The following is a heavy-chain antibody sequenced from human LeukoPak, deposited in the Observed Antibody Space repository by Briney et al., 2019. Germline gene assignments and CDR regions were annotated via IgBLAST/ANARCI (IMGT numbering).Heavy chain of an antibody. Sequence: ASVKVSCKTSGYTFTSYGISWVRQAPGQGLEWMGWISAYDGNTDYVQKFQGRVIMTKDTITSTAYMELRSLRSDDTAVYYCARALVDYYYMDVWGKGTTVTVSS. CDR3: ARALVDYYYMDV. CDR1: GYTFTSYG. J-gene: IGHJ6*03. V-gene: IGHV1-18*01. D-gene: IGHD3-9*01. CDR2: ISAYDGNT.